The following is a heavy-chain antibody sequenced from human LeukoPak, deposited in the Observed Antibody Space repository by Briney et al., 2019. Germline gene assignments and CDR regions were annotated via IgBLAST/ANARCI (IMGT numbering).Heavy chain of an antibody. CDR1: GFTFSSYG. Sequence: GGSLRLSCAASGFTFSSYGMHWVRQAPGKGLEWVAVISYDGSNKYYADSVKGRFTISRDNSKNTLYLQMNSLRAEDTAVYHCAKDYYRRFYYFDYWGQGTLVTVSS. CDR2: ISYDGSNK. D-gene: IGHD3-10*01. V-gene: IGHV3-30*18. CDR3: AKDYYRRFYYFDY. J-gene: IGHJ4*02.